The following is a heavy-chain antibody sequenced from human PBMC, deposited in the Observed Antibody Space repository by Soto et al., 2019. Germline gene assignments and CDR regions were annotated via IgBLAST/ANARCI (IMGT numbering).Heavy chain of an antibody. CDR1: GFTFSSYG. CDR3: ARGPGNWNYANYYYYYMDV. Sequence: QVQLVESGGGVVQPGRSLRLSCAASGFTFSSYGMHWVRQAPGKGLEWVAVIWYDGSNKYYADSVKGRFTISRDNSKNTLYLQMNSLRAEDTAVYYCARGPGNWNYANYYYYYMDVWGKGTTVTVSS. V-gene: IGHV3-33*01. CDR2: IWYDGSNK. J-gene: IGHJ6*03. D-gene: IGHD1-7*01.